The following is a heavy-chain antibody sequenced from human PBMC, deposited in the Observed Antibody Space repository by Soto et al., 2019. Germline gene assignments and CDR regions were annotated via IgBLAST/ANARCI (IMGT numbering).Heavy chain of an antibody. CDR3: ERATIVVPATIV. CDR2: ISSSSSYT. CDR1: GFTFSDYY. Sequence: GGSLRLSCAASGFTFSDYYMSWIRQAPGKGLEWVSYISSSSSYTNYADSAKGRFTISRDNAKNSLYLQMNSLRAEDTAVYYCERATIVVPATIVWGQGTTVTVSS. D-gene: IGHD2-2*01. J-gene: IGHJ6*02. V-gene: IGHV3-11*06.